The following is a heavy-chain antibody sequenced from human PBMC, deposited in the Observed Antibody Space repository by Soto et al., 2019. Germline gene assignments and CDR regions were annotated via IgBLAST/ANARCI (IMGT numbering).Heavy chain of an antibody. V-gene: IGHV3-7*03. CDR1: GFTFSSYW. CDR3: ARGQQLDLYYYYYCMDV. D-gene: IGHD6-13*01. J-gene: IGHJ6*03. Sequence: GGSLRLSCAASGFTFSSYWMSWVRQAPGKGLEWVANIKQDGSEKYYVDSVKGRFTISRDNAKNSLYLQMNSLRAEDTTVYYCARGQQLDLYYYYYCMDVWGKGTTVTVSS. CDR2: IKQDGSEK.